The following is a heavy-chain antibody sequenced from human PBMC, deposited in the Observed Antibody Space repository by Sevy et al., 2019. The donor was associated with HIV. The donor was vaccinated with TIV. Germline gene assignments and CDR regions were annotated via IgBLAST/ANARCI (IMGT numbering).Heavy chain of an antibody. CDR3: ARVNYCSSTSCPYYYYYGMDV. CDR1: GYTFTSYG. D-gene: IGHD2-2*01. J-gene: IGHJ6*02. CDR2: ISAYNGNT. V-gene: IGHV1-18*01. Sequence: ASVKVSCNASGYTFTSYGISWVRQAPGQGLEWMGWISAYNGNTNYAQKLQGRVTMTTDTSTSTAYMELGSLRSDDTAVYYCARVNYCSSTSCPYYYYYGMDVWGQGTTVTVSS.